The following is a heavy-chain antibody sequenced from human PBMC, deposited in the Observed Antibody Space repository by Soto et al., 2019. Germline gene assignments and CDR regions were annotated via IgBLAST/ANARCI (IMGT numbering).Heavy chain of an antibody. V-gene: IGHV2-5*02. CDR3: AHKSSSSWYGGYWFDP. CDR2: IYWDDDK. J-gene: IGHJ5*02. CDR1: GFSLSTSGVG. D-gene: IGHD6-13*01. Sequence: QITLKESGPTLVKPTQTLTLTCTFSGFSLSTSGVGVGWIRQPPGKALEWLALIYWDDDKRYSPSLKSRLTITKDTSKNQVVLTMTNMDPVDTATYYGAHKSSSSWYGGYWFDPWAQGTLVTVSS.